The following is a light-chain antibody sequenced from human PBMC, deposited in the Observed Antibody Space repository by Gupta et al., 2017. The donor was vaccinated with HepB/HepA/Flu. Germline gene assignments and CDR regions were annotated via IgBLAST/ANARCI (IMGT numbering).Light chain of an antibody. V-gene: IGKV1-39*01. CDR1: QSISTC. CDR3: QQTDITPLT. CDR2: TAS. Sequence: DIQMTQSPSSLSAFVGDRVTITCRASQSISTCLNWSQQKAGRAPKLLIYTASSLQSGVPSRFSGSGSGTDFTLTISRLQPEDFATYYCQQTDITPLTFGGGTKVEIK. J-gene: IGKJ4*01.